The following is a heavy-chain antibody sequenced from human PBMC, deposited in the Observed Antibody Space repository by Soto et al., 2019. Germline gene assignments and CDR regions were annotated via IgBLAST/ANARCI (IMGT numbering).Heavy chain of an antibody. CDR3: ARDASYGETDY. J-gene: IGHJ4*02. V-gene: IGHV4-30-4*01. D-gene: IGHD4-17*01. CDR2: IYYSGST. Sequence: PSETLSLTCTVSGGSISSGDYYWSWIRQPPGKGLEWIGYIYYSGSTYYNPSPKSRVTISVDTSKNQFSLKLSSVTAADTAVYYCARDASYGETDYWGQGTLVTVSS. CDR1: GGSISSGDYY.